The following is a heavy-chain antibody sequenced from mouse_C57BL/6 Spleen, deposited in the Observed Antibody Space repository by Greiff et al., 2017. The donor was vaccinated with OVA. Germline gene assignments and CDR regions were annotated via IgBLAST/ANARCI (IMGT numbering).Heavy chain of an antibody. V-gene: IGHV1-26*01. CDR2: INPNNGGT. CDR3: ARPGGRAWFAY. Sequence: VQLQQSGPELVKPGASVKISCKASGYTFTDYYMNWVKQSHGKSLEWIGDINPNNGGTSYNQKFKGKATLTVDKSSSTAYMELRSLTSEDSAVYYCARPGGRAWFAYWGQGTLVTVSA. J-gene: IGHJ3*01. D-gene: IGHD1-1*02. CDR1: GYTFTDYY.